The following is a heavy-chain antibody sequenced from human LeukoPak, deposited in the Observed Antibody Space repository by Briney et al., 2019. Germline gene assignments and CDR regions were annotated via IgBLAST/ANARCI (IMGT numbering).Heavy chain of an antibody. D-gene: IGHD3-10*01. CDR1: GFTFDDYA. CDR2: ISWNSGSI. CDR3: AKDSTYGSGSYHFDY. V-gene: IGHV3-9*01. J-gene: IGHJ4*02. Sequence: RAGGSLRLSCAASGFTFDDYAMHWVRQAPGKGLEWVSGISWNSGSIGYADSVKGRFTISRDNAKNSLYLQMNSLRAEDTALYYCAKDSTYGSGSYHFDYWGQGTLVTVSS.